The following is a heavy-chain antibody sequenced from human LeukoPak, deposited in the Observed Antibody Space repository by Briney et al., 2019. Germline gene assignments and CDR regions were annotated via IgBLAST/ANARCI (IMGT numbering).Heavy chain of an antibody. D-gene: IGHD3-3*01. CDR3: ARVFDFWSGYYRDS. CDR1: GFTCSSYW. V-gene: IGHV3-7*04. Sequence: GGSLRMSCAASGFTCSSYWMSWVRQAPGKGLEWVANIKQGGSGKYYVDSVKGRFTASRDNAKNSLYLQMNSLTAEDTAVYYCARVFDFWSGYYRDSWGQGTLVTVSS. J-gene: IGHJ4*02. CDR2: IKQGGSGK.